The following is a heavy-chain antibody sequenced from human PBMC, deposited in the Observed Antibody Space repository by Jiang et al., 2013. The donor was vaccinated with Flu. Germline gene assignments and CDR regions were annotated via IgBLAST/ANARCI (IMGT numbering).Heavy chain of an antibody. D-gene: IGHD3-16*01. J-gene: IGHJ4*02. V-gene: IGHV2-5*02. Sequence: IYWDDDKRYSPSLKSRLTITKDTSKNQVVLTMTNLDPVDTATYYCVHRRGGAYYDRWGQGTLATVSS. CDR3: VHRRGGAYYDR. CDR2: IYWDDDK.